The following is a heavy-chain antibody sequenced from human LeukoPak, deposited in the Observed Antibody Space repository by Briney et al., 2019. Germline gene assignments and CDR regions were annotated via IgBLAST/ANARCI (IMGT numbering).Heavy chain of an antibody. V-gene: IGHV1-69*05. J-gene: IGHJ6*03. CDR1: GGTFSSYA. CDR3: ALSSTSHYYYYMDV. D-gene: IGHD2-2*01. Sequence: EASVKVSCKASGGTFSSYAISWVRQAPGQGLEWMGGIIPIFGTATYAQKFQGRVTITTDESTSTAYMELSSLRSEDTAVYYCALSSTSHYYYYMDVWGKGTTVAFSS. CDR2: IIPIFGTA.